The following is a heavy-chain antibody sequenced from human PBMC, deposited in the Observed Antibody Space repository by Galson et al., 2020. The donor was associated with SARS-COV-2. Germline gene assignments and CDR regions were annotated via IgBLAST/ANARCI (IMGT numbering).Heavy chain of an antibody. CDR1: GFTFSDYY. J-gene: IGHJ3*02. CDR2: ISSSSSYT. Sequence: TGGSLRLSCAASGFTFSDYYMSWIRQAPGKGLEWVSYISSSSSYTNYADSVKGRFTISRDNAKNSLYLQMNSLRAEDTAVYYCARALGGSYDAFDIWGQGTMVTVSS. V-gene: IGHV3-11*06. D-gene: IGHD3-10*01. CDR3: ARALGGSYDAFDI.